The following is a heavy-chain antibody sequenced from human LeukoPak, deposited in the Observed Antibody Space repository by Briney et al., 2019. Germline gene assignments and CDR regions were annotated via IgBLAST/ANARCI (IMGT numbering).Heavy chain of an antibody. CDR2: INHSGST. CDR1: GGSFNGYY. CDR3: ARATTVSDYNWFDP. J-gene: IGHJ5*02. Sequence: PSETLSLTCAVYGGSFNGYYWSWIRQPPGKGLEWIGEINHSGSTNYNPSLKSRVTISVDTSKNQFSLKLSSVTAADTAVYYCARATTVSDYNWFDPWGQGTLVTVSS. V-gene: IGHV4-34*01. D-gene: IGHD4-17*01.